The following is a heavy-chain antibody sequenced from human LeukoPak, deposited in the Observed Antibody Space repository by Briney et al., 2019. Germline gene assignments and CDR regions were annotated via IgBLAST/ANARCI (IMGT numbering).Heavy chain of an antibody. CDR3: ARGYCSGGSCYFDY. D-gene: IGHD2-15*01. Sequence: GGSLRLSCAASGFTFSNYEMNWVRQAPGKGLEWVSYISSSGSTTYYADSVKGRFTISRDNAKNSLYLQMNSLRAEDTAVYYCARGYCSGGSCYFDYWGQGTQVTVSS. J-gene: IGHJ4*02. CDR1: GFTFSNYE. V-gene: IGHV3-48*03. CDR2: ISSSGSTT.